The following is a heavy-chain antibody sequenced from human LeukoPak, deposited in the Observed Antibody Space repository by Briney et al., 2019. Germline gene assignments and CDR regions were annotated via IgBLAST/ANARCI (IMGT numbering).Heavy chain of an antibody. Sequence: PSETLSLTCTVSGGSISSSSYYWGWIRQPPGKGLEWIGSIYYSGSTYYNPSLKSRVTISVDTSKNQFSLKLSSVTAADTAVYYCAREDGPDFDFWGQGTLVTVSS. CDR1: GGSISSSSYY. D-gene: IGHD5-24*01. V-gene: IGHV4-39*07. CDR3: AREDGPDFDF. J-gene: IGHJ4*02. CDR2: IYYSGST.